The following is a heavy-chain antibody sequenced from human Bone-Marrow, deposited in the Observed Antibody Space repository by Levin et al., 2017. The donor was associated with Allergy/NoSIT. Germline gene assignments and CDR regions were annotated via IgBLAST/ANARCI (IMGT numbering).Heavy chain of an antibody. V-gene: IGHV4-39*07. CDR1: GGSISSSSYY. Sequence: PSETLSLTCTVSGGSISSSSYYWGWIRQPPGKGLEWIGSIYYSGSTYYNPSLKSRVTISVDTSKNQFSLKLSSVTAADTAVYYCVRDPHCISTSCYSAYYYYGMDVWGQGTTVTVSS. J-gene: IGHJ6*02. D-gene: IGHD2-2*01. CDR3: VRDPHCISTSCYSAYYYYGMDV. CDR2: IYYSGST.